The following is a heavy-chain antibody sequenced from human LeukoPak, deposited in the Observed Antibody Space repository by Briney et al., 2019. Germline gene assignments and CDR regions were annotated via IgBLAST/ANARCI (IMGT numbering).Heavy chain of an antibody. D-gene: IGHD6-19*01. V-gene: IGHV4-59*12. Sequence: PSETLSLTCTVSGGSISSYYWSWIRQPPGKGLEWIGYIYYSGSTYYNPSLKSRVTISVDTSKNQFSLKLSSVTAADTAVYYCARVGIAVAGPAFDPWGQGALVTVSS. CDR3: ARVGIAVAGPAFDP. J-gene: IGHJ5*02. CDR1: GGSISSYY. CDR2: IYYSGST.